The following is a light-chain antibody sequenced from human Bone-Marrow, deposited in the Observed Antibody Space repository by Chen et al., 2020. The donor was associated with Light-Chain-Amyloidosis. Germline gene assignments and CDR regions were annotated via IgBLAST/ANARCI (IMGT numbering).Light chain of an antibody. CDR3: QQTYSTPLT. CDR1: QSISSY. CDR2: AAS. Sequence: DIQITQSSSSLSASVGDRVTITCRASQSISSYLKWYQQKPGKSPKLLIYAASSLQSGVPSRFIGSGSGTYFTLTISSLHPEDFATYYCQQTYSTPLTFGPGTKVDIK. J-gene: IGKJ3*01. V-gene: IGKV1-39*01.